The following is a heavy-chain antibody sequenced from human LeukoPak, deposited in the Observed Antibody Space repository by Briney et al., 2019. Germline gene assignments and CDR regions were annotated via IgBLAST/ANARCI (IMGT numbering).Heavy chain of an antibody. CDR3: ARGVAATVAGWFDS. D-gene: IGHD6-19*01. Sequence: GGVLRLSCAASGFTFSSYDMHWVRQATGKGLEGVSASGTAGDTYYPGSVKGRFTISRENAKNSLYLQMNSLRAGDTAVYYCARGVAATVAGWFDSWGQGTLVTVSS. CDR2: SGTAGDT. V-gene: IGHV3-13*01. CDR1: GFTFSSYD. J-gene: IGHJ5*01.